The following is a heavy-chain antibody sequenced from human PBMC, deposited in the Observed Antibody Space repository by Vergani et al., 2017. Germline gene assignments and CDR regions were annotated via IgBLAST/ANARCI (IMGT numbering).Heavy chain of an antibody. CDR2: ISSSSSTI. CDR1: GFTFSSYS. V-gene: IGHV3-48*04. D-gene: IGHD2-2*01. Sequence: EVQLLASGGGLVQPGGSLRLSCAASGFTFSSYSMNWVRQAPGKGLEWVSYISSSSSTIYYADSVKGRFTISRDNAKNSLYVQMNSLRAGDTAVYYCAXTPDIVVVPAAMSEFDPWGQGTLVTVSS. J-gene: IGHJ5*02. CDR3: AXTPDIVVVPAAMSEFDP.